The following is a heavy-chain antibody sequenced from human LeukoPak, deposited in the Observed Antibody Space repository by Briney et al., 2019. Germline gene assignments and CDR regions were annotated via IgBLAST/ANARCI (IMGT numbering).Heavy chain of an antibody. CDR2: ISGSGGST. V-gene: IGHV3-23*01. D-gene: IGHD1-26*01. Sequence: PGGSLRLSCAASGFTFSSYAMSWVRQAPGKGLEWVSAISGSGGSTYYADSVRGRFTISRDNSKNTLYLQMNSLRAEDTAVYYCAKDPKSYSGSYFRYYWGQGTLVTVSS. CDR1: GFTFSSYA. J-gene: IGHJ4*02. CDR3: AKDPKSYSGSYFRYY.